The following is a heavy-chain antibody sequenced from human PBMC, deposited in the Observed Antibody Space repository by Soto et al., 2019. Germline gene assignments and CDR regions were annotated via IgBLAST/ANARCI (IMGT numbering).Heavy chain of an antibody. CDR1: GFTVSTYY. CDR3: ARGRSASSDFDS. CDR2: VYSGGTT. D-gene: IGHD3-10*01. J-gene: IGHJ4*01. V-gene: IGHV3-66*01. Sequence: EVQLVEYGGGLVQPGGSLRLSCAASGFTVSTYYMNWVRQAPGEGLEWVSVVYSGGTTYYADSVRGRFTISRDNSKSTLFLQMNSLRAEDTAVYYCARGRSASSDFDSWGHGTLVTVSS.